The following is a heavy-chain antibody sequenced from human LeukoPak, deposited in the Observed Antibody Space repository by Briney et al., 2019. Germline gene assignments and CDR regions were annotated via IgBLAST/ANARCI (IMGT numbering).Heavy chain of an antibody. CDR1: GYNFANFW. V-gene: IGHV5-51*01. J-gene: IGHJ3*02. CDR3: ARLTRNAFDI. Sequence: GESLKISCKGSGYNFANFWIAWVRQMPGKGLEWMGIIYPGDSDTRFSPSFQGQVTISADQSFSTAFLQWSSLKASDTAMYYCARLTRNAFDIWGQGTMVTVSS. CDR2: IYPGDSDT.